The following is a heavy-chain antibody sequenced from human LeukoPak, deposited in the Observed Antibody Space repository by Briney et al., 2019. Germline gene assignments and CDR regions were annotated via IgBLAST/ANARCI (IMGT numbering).Heavy chain of an antibody. V-gene: IGHV1-18*01. Sequence: ASVKVSCKASGYTFTSYGISWVRQAPGQGLEWMGWISAYNGNTNYAQKLQGRVTMTTDTSTSTAYMELRSLRSDDTAVYYCARDSDSSGYYVRGFDYWGQGTLVTVSS. D-gene: IGHD3-22*01. CDR3: ARDSDSSGYYVRGFDY. CDR1: GYTFTSYG. J-gene: IGHJ4*02. CDR2: ISAYNGNT.